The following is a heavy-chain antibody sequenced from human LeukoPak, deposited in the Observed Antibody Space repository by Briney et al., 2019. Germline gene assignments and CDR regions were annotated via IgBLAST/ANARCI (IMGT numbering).Heavy chain of an antibody. D-gene: IGHD1-26*01. CDR2: IIPIFGTA. CDR3: ARVWSRKLLLLGNSRNWFDP. CDR1: EGTFSSYA. Sequence: SVKVSCKASEGTFSSYAISWVRQAPGQGLEWMGGIIPIFGTANYAQKFQGRVTITADESTSTAYMELSSLRSEDTAVYYCARVWSRKLLLLGNSRNWFDPWGQGTLVTVSS. V-gene: IGHV1-69*13. J-gene: IGHJ5*02.